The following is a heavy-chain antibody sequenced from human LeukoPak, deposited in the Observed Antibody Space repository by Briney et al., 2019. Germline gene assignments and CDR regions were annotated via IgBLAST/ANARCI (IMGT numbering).Heavy chain of an antibody. J-gene: IGHJ4*02. V-gene: IGHV3-64D*06. CDR2: IGSNGIST. CDR3: AKISYSGGYYFDY. Sequence: GGSLRLSCSASGFTFSNYAMHWVRQAPGKGLEFVSSIGSNGISTYYADSVKGGFTISRDNSKNTLYLQMSSLSPEDTAMYYCAKISYSGGYYFDYWGQGTLVTVSS. CDR1: GFTFSNYA. D-gene: IGHD1-26*01.